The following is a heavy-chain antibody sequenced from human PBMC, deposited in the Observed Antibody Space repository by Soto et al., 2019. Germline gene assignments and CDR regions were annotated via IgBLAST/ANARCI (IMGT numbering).Heavy chain of an antibody. Sequence: QVQLVQSGAEVKKPGASEKVSCKLTGNNLTELSIHWVRQAPGNGLEWMGAFDPEERETIYSQQFQGRVTMTQDTSTDTAYMQLTSLRHEDTAVYYCAADLAIADSDYWGQGTLVTVSS. CDR3: AADLAIADSDY. J-gene: IGHJ4*02. D-gene: IGHD3-16*01. CDR1: GNNLTELS. V-gene: IGHV1-24*01. CDR2: FDPEERET.